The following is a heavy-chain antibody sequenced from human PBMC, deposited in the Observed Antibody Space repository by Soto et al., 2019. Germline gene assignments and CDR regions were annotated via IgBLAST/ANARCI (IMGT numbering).Heavy chain of an antibody. CDR1: GGSISSYY. Sequence: SETLSLTCTVSGGSISSYYWSWIRQPPGQGLEWIGYIYYSGSTNYNPSLKSRVTISVDTSKNQFSLKLSSVTAADTAVYYCARVAVAGMDYWGQGTLVTSPQ. D-gene: IGHD6-19*01. V-gene: IGHV4-59*08. J-gene: IGHJ4*02. CDR2: IYYSGST. CDR3: ARVAVAGMDY.